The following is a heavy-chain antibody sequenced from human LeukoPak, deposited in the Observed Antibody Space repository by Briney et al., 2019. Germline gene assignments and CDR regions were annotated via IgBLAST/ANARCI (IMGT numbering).Heavy chain of an antibody. CDR1: GYSFTSYW. CDR2: ICPGDSDT. D-gene: IGHD4-17*01. Sequence: GESLKISCKGSGYSFTSYWIGWVRQMPGKGLEWMGIICPGDSDTRYSPSFQGQVTISADKSISTAYLQWSSLKASDTAMYYCARGGVTVTTVYYYYGMDVWGQGTTVTVSS. J-gene: IGHJ6*02. CDR3: ARGGVTVTTVYYYYGMDV. V-gene: IGHV5-51*01.